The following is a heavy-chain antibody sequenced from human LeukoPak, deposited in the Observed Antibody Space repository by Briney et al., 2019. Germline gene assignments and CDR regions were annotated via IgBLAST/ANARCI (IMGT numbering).Heavy chain of an antibody. Sequence: GGSLRLSCAASGFTFSSYWMHWVRQASGKGLEWVGRIRSKANSYATAYAASVKGRFTISRDDSKNTAYLQMNSLKAEDTAVYYCTRLKYYYYYMDVWGKGTTVTVSS. CDR2: IRSKANSYAT. CDR1: GFTFSSYW. V-gene: IGHV3-73*01. CDR3: TRLKYYYYYMDV. J-gene: IGHJ6*03.